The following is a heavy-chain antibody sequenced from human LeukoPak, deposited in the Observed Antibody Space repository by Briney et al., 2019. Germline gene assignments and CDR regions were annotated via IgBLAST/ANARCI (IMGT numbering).Heavy chain of an antibody. Sequence: PSETLSLTCTVSGGSISSYYWSWIRQPPGKGLEWIGYIYYSGSTNYNPSLKSRVTISVDTSKSQFSLKLSSVTAADTAVYYCARSYSSSWYPWEYYMDVWGKGTTVTVSS. CDR3: ARSYSSSWYPWEYYMDV. J-gene: IGHJ6*03. CDR1: GGSISSYY. V-gene: IGHV4-59*01. D-gene: IGHD6-13*01. CDR2: IYYSGST.